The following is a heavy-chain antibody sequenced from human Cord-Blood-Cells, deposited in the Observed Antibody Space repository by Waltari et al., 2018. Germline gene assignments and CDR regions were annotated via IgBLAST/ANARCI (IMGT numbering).Heavy chain of an antibody. V-gene: IGHV3-30-3*01. J-gene: IGHJ4*02. CDR2: ISYDGSNK. Sequence: QVQLVESGGGVFQPGRSLRLSCAASGFTFSSYAMHWVRQAPGKGLEWVAVISYDGSNKYYADSVKGRFTISRDNSKNTLYLQMNSLRAEDTAVYYCARSPVLRYFDWLLYFDYWGQGTLVTVSS. CDR1: GFTFSSYA. D-gene: IGHD3-9*01. CDR3: ARSPVLRYFDWLLYFDY.